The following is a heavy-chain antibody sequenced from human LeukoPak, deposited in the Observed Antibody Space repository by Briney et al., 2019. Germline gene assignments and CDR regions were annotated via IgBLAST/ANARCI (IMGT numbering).Heavy chain of an antibody. D-gene: IGHD3-10*01. CDR2: INHSGST. V-gene: IGHV4-34*01. J-gene: IGHJ4*02. Sequence: SETLSLTCAVYGGSFSGYYWSWIRQPPGKGLEWIGEINHSGSTNYNPSLKSRVTISVDTSKNQFSLKLSSVTAADTAVYYCARVHGYGSGSYADYWGQGTLVTVSS. CDR3: ARVHGYGSGSYADY. CDR1: GGSFSGYY.